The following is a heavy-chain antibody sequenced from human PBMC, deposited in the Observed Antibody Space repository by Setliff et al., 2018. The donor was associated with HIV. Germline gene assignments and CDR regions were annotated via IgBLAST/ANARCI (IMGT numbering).Heavy chain of an antibody. CDR1: GYTFTTYG. V-gene: IGHV1-69*13. Sequence: SVKVSCKASGYTFTTYGINWVRQVPGQGLEWMGGIIPIFGTANYAQNFGGRVTITADQSTTTSYLQLNSLRFEDTAIYYCASDSPAARFEELEDHYYYFMDVWGKGTTVTVSS. CDR2: IIPIFGTA. CDR3: ASDSPAARFEELEDHYYYFMDV. J-gene: IGHJ6*03. D-gene: IGHD3-10*01.